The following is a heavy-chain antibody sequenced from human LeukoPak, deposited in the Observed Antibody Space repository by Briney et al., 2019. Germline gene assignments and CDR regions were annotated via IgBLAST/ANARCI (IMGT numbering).Heavy chain of an antibody. Sequence: SETLSLTCAVYGGSFSGYYWSWIRQPPGKGLEWIGEINHSGSTNYNPSLKSRVTISVDTSKNRFSLKLSSVTAADTAVYYCARVVLCNFDYWGQGTLVTVSS. V-gene: IGHV4-34*01. CDR3: ARVVLCNFDY. D-gene: IGHD2-15*01. CDR1: GGSFSGYY. CDR2: INHSGST. J-gene: IGHJ4*02.